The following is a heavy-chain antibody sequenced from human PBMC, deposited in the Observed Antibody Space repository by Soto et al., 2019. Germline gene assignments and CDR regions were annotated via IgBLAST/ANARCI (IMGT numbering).Heavy chain of an antibody. D-gene: IGHD2-2*02. CDR1: GGSISSSNW. CDR3: ASGESECLSTSCYIWNPPRHSGRDV. Sequence: QVQLQESGPGLVKPSGTLSLTCAVSGGSISSSNWWSWVRQPPGKGLEWIGEIYHSGSTNYNPSLKRRVTVSVDTSKDQFSRTLRAVTAAATAVDSCASGESECLSTSCYIWNPPRHSGRDVWGQGTTVTVSS. V-gene: IGHV4-4*02. CDR2: IYHSGST. J-gene: IGHJ6*02.